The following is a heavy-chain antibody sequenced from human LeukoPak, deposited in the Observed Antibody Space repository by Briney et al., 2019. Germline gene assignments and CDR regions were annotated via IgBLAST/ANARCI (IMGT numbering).Heavy chain of an antibody. V-gene: IGHV3-7*01. Sequence: GGSLRLSCAASGFTFSSYWMSWVRQAPGKGLGWVANIKQDGSEKYYVDSVKGRFTIPRDNAKNSLYLQMNSLRAEDTAVYYCARDGFMWLVGYYFDYWGQGTLVTVSS. D-gene: IGHD6-19*01. J-gene: IGHJ4*02. CDR1: GFTFSSYW. CDR3: ARDGFMWLVGYYFDY. CDR2: IKQDGSEK.